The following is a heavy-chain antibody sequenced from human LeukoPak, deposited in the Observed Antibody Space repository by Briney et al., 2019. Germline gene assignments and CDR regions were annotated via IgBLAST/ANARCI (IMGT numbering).Heavy chain of an antibody. V-gene: IGHV1-24*01. J-gene: IGHJ5*02. CDR2: FDPEDGET. CDR3: ATGRSGSYFFWFDP. Sequence: ASVKVSCKVSGYTLTELSMHWVRQAPGKGLEWMGGFDPEDGETIYAQKFQGRVTMTEDTSTDTAYMELSSPRPEDTAVYYCATGRSGSYFFWFDPWGQGTLVTVSS. CDR1: GYTLTELS. D-gene: IGHD1-26*01.